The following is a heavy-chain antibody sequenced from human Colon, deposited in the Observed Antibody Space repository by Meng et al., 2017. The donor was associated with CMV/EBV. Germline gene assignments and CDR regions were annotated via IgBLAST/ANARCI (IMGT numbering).Heavy chain of an antibody. J-gene: IGHJ4*02. CDR3: ARVKFFDY. Sequence: SLRLSCAASGFIFGRYYRHWVRQAPGNGLEWVSSISSSSMYISYADSVKGRFTISRDNAKNSVYLQMNSLRAEDTAVYYCARVKFFDYWGQGTLVTVSS. CDR2: ISSSSMYI. V-gene: IGHV3-21*01. CDR1: GFIFGRYY.